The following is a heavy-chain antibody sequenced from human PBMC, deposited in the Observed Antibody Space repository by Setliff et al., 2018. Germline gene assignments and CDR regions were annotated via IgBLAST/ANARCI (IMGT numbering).Heavy chain of an antibody. D-gene: IGHD6-19*01. V-gene: IGHV4-31*03. CDR3: ARAISGWFSAHYYYMDV. J-gene: IGHJ6*03. CDR2: IYYSGSTS. Sequence: TLSLTCTVSGGSISSGGYYWSWIRQHPGKGLEWIGYIYYSGSTSYYNPSLKSRVTISVDTSKNQFSLKLSSVTAADTAVYYCARAISGWFSAHYYYMDVWGKGTTVTVSS. CDR1: GGSISSGGYY.